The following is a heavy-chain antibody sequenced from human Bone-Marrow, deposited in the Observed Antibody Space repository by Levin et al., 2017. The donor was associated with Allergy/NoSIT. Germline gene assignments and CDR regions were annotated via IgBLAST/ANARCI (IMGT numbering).Heavy chain of an antibody. CDR2: VGYDGDYE. V-gene: IGHV3-30*03. CDR3: ARSAGNYRHYFDC. J-gene: IGHJ4*02. Sequence: PGGSLRLSCVGSEFTFDNHGIHWVRQAPGKGLEWVSVVGYDGDYEHYADSVKGRFTVSRDNSKNTVYLQMSSLRPEDTALYYCARSAGNYRHYFDCWGRGVVVTVSS. CDR1: EFTFDNHG. D-gene: IGHD1-7*01.